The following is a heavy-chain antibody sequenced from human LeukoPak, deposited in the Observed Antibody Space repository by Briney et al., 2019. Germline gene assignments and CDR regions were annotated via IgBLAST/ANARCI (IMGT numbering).Heavy chain of an antibody. D-gene: IGHD3-10*01. CDR1: GFTFSSFG. CDR3: ARDYGSGIDC. J-gene: IGHJ4*02. V-gene: IGHV3-33*01. CDR2: IWYDGSNK. Sequence: GGSLRLSCAASGFTFSSFGMHWVRQAPGKGLEWVAIIWYDGSNKYYADSVKGRFTISRDNSKNTLDLQMNSLRAEDTAVYYCARDYGSGIDCWGQGTLVTVSS.